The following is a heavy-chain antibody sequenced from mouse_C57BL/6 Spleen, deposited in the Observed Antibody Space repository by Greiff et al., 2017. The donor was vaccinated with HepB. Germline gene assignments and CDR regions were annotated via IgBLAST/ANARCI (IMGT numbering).Heavy chain of an antibody. CDR1: GFTFSSYA. D-gene: IGHD2-3*01. J-gene: IGHJ2*01. V-gene: IGHV5-4*01. Sequence: EVKLVESGGGLVKPGGSLKLSCAASGFTFSSYAMSWVRQTPEKRLEWVATISDGGSYTYYPDNVKGRFTISRDNAKNNLYLQMSHLKSEDTAMYYCAREWLLRHFDYWGQGTTITVSS. CDR2: ISDGGSYT. CDR3: AREWLLRHFDY.